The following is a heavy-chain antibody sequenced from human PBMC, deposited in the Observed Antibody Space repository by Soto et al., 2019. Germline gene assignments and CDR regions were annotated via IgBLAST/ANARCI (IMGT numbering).Heavy chain of an antibody. D-gene: IGHD6-19*01. V-gene: IGHV3-30-3*01. J-gene: IGHJ4*02. Sequence: GGSLRLSCAASGFTFSSYAMHWVRQAPGKGLEWVAVISYDGSNKHYADSVKGRFTISRDNSKNTLYLQMNSLRAEDTAVYYCARVEDSGCIDYWGQGALVTVSS. CDR2: ISYDGSNK. CDR3: ARVEDSGCIDY. CDR1: GFTFSSYA.